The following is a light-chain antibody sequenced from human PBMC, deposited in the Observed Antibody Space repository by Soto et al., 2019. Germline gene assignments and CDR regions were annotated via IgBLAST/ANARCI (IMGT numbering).Light chain of an antibody. J-gene: IGKJ4*01. Sequence: EIVMTQSPATLSVSPGERATLSCRASQSVSSNLAWYPQKPGQAPRRLIYGASTRATGIPARFSGSGSGTEVTLTISSPQSEDFAVYYCQQYNNWPRLTYGGGTKVEIK. V-gene: IGKV3-15*01. CDR1: QSVSSN. CDR2: GAS. CDR3: QQYNNWPRLT.